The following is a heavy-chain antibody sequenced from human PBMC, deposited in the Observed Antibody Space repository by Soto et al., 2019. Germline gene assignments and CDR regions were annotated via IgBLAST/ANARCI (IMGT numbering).Heavy chain of an antibody. D-gene: IGHD6-6*01. CDR2: IRQDGSEK. Sequence: EVQLVESGGGLVQPGGSLRLYCAASGFTFSTYWMSWVRQPPGKGLEWVANIRQDGSEKYYVDSVKGRFTISRDNAKNSLYLQMNSLSAEDTAVYYCARGGYGSSSGSDYWGQGTLVTVSS. CDR3: ARGGYGSSSGSDY. CDR1: GFTFSTYW. J-gene: IGHJ4*02. V-gene: IGHV3-7*01.